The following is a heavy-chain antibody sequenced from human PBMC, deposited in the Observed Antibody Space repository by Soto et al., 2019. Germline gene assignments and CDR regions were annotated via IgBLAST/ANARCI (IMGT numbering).Heavy chain of an antibody. V-gene: IGHV4-61*03. J-gene: IGHJ6*03. D-gene: IGHD3-10*01. CDR1: GGSISSGGYY. Sequence: SETLSLTCTVSGGSISSGGYYWSWIRQHPGKGLEWIGYIYYSGSTNYNPSLKSRVTIAVDTSKNLFSLKLSSVTAVDTAVYYCARAVYCSGSYKYYYYYYYMDVWGKGTTVTVSS. CDR2: IYYSGST. CDR3: ARAVYCSGSYKYYYYYYYMDV.